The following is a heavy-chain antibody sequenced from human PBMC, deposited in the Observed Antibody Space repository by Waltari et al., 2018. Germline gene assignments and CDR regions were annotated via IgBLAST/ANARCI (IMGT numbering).Heavy chain of an antibody. D-gene: IGHD3-10*01. J-gene: IGHJ4*02. CDR2: IYHSGRN. Sequence: QVQLQESGPGLVKPSETLSLTCGVSGYSISSGYYWGWIRQPPGKGLEWIGSIYHSGRNYHNPPLTSRVTITVDTSKNQFSLKLSAVTAADTAVYYCARHPDYGSGRFSYWGQGTLVTVSS. CDR3: ARHPDYGSGRFSY. V-gene: IGHV4-38-2*01. CDR1: GYSISSGYY.